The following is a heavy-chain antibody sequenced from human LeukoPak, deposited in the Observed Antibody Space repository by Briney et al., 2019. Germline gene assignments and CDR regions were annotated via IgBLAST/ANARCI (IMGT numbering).Heavy chain of an antibody. D-gene: IGHD3-22*01. CDR3: ARDGSITMIPFDI. CDR2: INPNSGGT. Sequence: ASVKVSCKASGYTFTGYYMHWVRQAPGQGLEWMGRINPNSGGTNYAQKFQGRVTMTRDTSISTAYMELSRLRSDDTAVYYCARDGSITMIPFDIWGQGTVVTVSS. V-gene: IGHV1-2*06. J-gene: IGHJ3*02. CDR1: GYTFTGYY.